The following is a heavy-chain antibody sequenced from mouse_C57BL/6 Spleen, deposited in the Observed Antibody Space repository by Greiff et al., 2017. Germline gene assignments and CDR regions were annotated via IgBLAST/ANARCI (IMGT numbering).Heavy chain of an antibody. V-gene: IGHV5-16*01. Sequence: EVQLQESEGGLVQPGSSMKLSCTASGFTFSDYYMAWVRQVPEKGLEWVANINYDGSCTYYLDSLKSRFIISRDNAKNILYLQMSSLKSEDTATYYCARDPGYGSSYLYWYFDVWGTGTTVTVSS. CDR1: GFTFSDYY. CDR2: INYDGSCT. CDR3: ARDPGYGSSYLYWYFDV. J-gene: IGHJ1*03. D-gene: IGHD1-1*01.